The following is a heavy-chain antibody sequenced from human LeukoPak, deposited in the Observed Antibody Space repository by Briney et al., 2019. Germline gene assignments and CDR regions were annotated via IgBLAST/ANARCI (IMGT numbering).Heavy chain of an antibody. D-gene: IGHD6-19*01. CDR3: ARGGGGWSFDY. J-gene: IGHJ4*02. CDR1: GYTFINYG. V-gene: IGHV1-18*01. Sequence: ASVKVSCKAFGYTFINYGLNWVRQAPGQGLEWMGWISVYSGSTNYAQTLQDRVTVTTDTSTNTAYMELRSLRSDDTAVYYCARGGGGWSFDYWGQGTLVTVSS. CDR2: ISVYSGST.